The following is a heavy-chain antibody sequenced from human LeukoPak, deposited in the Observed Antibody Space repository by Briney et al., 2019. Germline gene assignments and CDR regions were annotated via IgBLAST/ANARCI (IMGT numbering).Heavy chain of an antibody. CDR1: GYTFTSYY. CDR3: ARDTPYCSGGSCSDAFDI. Sequence: GASVKVSCKTSGYTFTSYYMHWVRQAPGQGLEWMGIINPSGGSTSYAQKFQGRVTMTRDTSTSTVYMELSSLRSEDTAVYYCARDTPYCSGGSCSDAFDIWGQGTMVTVSS. CDR2: INPSGGST. V-gene: IGHV1-46*01. J-gene: IGHJ3*02. D-gene: IGHD2-15*01.